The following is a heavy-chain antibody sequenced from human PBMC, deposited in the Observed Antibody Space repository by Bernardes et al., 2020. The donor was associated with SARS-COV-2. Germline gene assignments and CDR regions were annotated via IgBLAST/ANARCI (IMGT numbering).Heavy chain of an antibody. V-gene: IGHV3-74*01. J-gene: IGHJ4*02. CDR2: IKTDGSST. D-gene: IGHD1-26*01. CDR1: GFTFSNYW. Sequence: GSLRLSCAASGFTFSNYWMHWVRPVPGKGLVWVSRIKTDGSSTSYADSVKGRFTISRDNAKNTLYLQMNSLRVEDTAVYYCARGAVSGTYGVGDYWGQGTLVTVSS. CDR3: ARGAVSGTYGVGDY.